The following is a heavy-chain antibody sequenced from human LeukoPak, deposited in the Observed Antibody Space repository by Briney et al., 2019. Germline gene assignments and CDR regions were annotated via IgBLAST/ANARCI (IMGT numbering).Heavy chain of an antibody. CDR1: GYTFTGYY. CDR3: VSSNWFDP. J-gene: IGHJ5*02. CDR2: INAGNGNT. Sequence: ASVKVSCKASGYTFTGYYMHWVRQAPGQGLEWMGWINAGNGNTKYSQKFQGRVTMTRNTSISTAYMELNSLRSEDTAVYYCVSSNWFDPWGQGTLVTVSS. V-gene: IGHV1-2*02.